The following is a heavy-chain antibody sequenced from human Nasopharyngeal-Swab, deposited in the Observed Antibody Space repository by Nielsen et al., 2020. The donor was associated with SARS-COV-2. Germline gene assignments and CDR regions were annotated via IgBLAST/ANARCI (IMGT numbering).Heavy chain of an antibody. D-gene: IGHD1-26*01. CDR2: IYYSGST. J-gene: IGHJ4*02. CDR3: AREGARYGGTRQRETHLDY. Sequence: SETRSLTCTVSGGSISSGGYYWSWIRQHPGKGLEWIGYIYYSGSTYYNPSLKSRVTISVDTSKNQFSLKLSSVTAADTAVYYCAREGARYGGTRQRETHLDYWGQGTLVTVSS. V-gene: IGHV4-31*03. CDR1: GGSISSGGYY.